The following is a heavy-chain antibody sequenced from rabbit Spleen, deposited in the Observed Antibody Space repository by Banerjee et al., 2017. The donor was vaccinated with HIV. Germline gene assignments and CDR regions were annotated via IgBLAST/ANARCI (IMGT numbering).Heavy chain of an antibody. CDR2: IDPIFGAT. V-gene: IGHV1S47*01. Sequence: QEKLVESGGGLVQPGGSLKLSCKASGFDFSVYGLSWVRQAPGKGLEWIGYIDPIFGATYYATWVNGRFTISSQNAQNTLYLQLNSLTAADTATYFCVRGASSSGYYSLWGPGTLV. J-gene: IGHJ4*01. D-gene: IGHD1-1*01. CDR1: GFDFSVYG. CDR3: VRGASSSGYYSL.